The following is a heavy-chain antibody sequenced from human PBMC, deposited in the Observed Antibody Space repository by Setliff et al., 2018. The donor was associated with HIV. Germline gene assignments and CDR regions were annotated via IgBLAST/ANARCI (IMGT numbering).Heavy chain of an antibody. CDR3: ARVVPEVVYGAYWFDP. Sequence: LSLTCTVSGGSISSGSYYWSWIRQSAGKGLEWIGRIYGSGSTNYNPSLESRVTMSVDTSKNQVSLKLNSVTAADAAVYYCARVVPEVVYGAYWFDPWGQGTLVTVSS. D-gene: IGHD4-17*01. CDR2: IYGSGST. V-gene: IGHV4-61*02. CDR1: GGSISSGSYY. J-gene: IGHJ5*02.